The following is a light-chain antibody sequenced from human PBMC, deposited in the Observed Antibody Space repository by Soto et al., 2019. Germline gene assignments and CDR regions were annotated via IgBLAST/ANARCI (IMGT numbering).Light chain of an antibody. CDR1: QTISGTY. Sequence: NVLTQSPCTLSLPPGKRANHSISAIQTISGTYLAWYQQKPGQAPRLLIYSSSSRAAGVSDRFSGSGSGTDFSLTISRLEAEDFAMYYCQQYGRSPTWTFGKGTKVDI. J-gene: IGKJ1*01. CDR3: QQYGRSPTWT. V-gene: IGKV3-20*01. CDR2: SSS.